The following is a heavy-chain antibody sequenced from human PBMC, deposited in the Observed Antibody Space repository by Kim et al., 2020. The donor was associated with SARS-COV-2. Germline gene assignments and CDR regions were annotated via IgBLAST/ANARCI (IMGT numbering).Heavy chain of an antibody. J-gene: IGHJ4*02. CDR3: ARGRGGTAGSSWYYFDY. V-gene: IGHV1-2*05. CDR1: GYTFTGYY. Sequence: ASVKVSCKASGYTFTGYYMHWVRQAPGQGLEWMGRINPNSGGTNYAQKFQGRVTMTRDTSISTAYMELSRLRSDDTVVYYCARGRGGTAGSSWYYFDYWGQGTLVTVSS. CDR2: INPNSGGT. D-gene: IGHD6-13*01.